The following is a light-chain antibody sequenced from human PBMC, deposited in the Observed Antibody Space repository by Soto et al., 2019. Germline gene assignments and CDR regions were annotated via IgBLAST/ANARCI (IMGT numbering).Light chain of an antibody. CDR2: DAS. CDR1: QSVRTY. J-gene: IGKJ1*01. CDR3: QHRSSRPWT. Sequence: EIVLTQSPDTLSVSPGERATLSCRASQSVRTYLAWYQQKPGQVPRLLMYDASNRATGIPARFSGSGSGTDFTLTISGVEPEDFAVYYCQHRSSRPWTFGQGTKVDIK. V-gene: IGKV3-11*01.